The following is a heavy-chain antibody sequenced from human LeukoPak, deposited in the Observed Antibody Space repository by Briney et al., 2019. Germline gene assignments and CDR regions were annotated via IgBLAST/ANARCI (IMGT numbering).Heavy chain of an antibody. V-gene: IGHV4-39*07. CDR1: GGSISTSNYY. CDR2: IFYSGST. Sequence: SETLSLTCTVSGGSISTSNYYWGWIRQPPGKGLEWIGNIFYSGSTYYSPSLRSRVTISLDTSRNQFSLKLSSVTAADTAVYYCARGAAASYYYYMDVWGKGTTVTVSS. D-gene: IGHD6-13*01. CDR3: ARGAAASYYYYMDV. J-gene: IGHJ6*03.